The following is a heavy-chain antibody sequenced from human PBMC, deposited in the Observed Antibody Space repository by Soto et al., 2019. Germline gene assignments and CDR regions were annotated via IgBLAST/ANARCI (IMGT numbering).Heavy chain of an antibody. J-gene: IGHJ5*02. CDR3: ARGYCSSNSCYAVYRWFDP. Sequence: SETLSLTCTVSGGSVSSGSYYWSWIRQPPGKGLEWIGYIYYSGSTNYNPSLKSRVTISVDTSKNQFSLKLSSVTAADTAVYYCARGYCSSNSCYAVYRWFDPWGQGTLVTVSS. V-gene: IGHV4-61*01. CDR1: GGSVSSGSYY. D-gene: IGHD2-2*01. CDR2: IYYSGST.